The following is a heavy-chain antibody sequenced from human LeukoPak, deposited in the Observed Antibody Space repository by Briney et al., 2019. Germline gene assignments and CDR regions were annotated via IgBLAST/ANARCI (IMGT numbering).Heavy chain of an antibody. D-gene: IGHD2-15*01. Sequence: ASVKVSCKASGYTFTSYGISWVRQAPGQGLEWMGWISAYNGNTNYAQKLQGRVTMTTDTSTSTAYMELRSLRSDDTAVYYCARVSVVVVVAARGRDWWLDPWGQGTLVTVSS. V-gene: IGHV1-18*01. CDR1: GYTFTSYG. J-gene: IGHJ5*02. CDR3: ARVSVVVVVAARGRDWWLDP. CDR2: ISAYNGNT.